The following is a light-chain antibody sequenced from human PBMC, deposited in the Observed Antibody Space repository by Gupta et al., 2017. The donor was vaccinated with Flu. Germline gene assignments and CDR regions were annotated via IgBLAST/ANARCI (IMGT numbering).Light chain of an antibody. J-gene: IGLJ1*01. Sequence: QSVLTQPPSVSAAPGQKVTISCSCSSSNIGNNYVSWYQQLPGTAPKVLIYDNNKRPSGIPGRFSGSKSGTSVTLGITGLRTGDEADYYCGTWDDSVGVYVFGTGTKVTVL. CDR1: SSNIGNNY. CDR2: DNN. CDR3: GTWDDSVGVYV. V-gene: IGLV1-51*01.